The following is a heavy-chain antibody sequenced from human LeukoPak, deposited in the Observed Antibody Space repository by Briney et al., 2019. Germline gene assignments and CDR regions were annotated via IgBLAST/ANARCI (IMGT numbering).Heavy chain of an antibody. J-gene: IGHJ4*02. Sequence: GGSLRLSCAASGFIFRDYGMAWVRQAPGKGLEWVSAITDNGKNTYYTDPVKGRFTMSRDNSANSVFLQMNSLRGEDTAVYYCARCSGDTCYSRSPDFWGQGILVTVSS. CDR1: GFIFRDYG. V-gene: IGHV3-23*01. D-gene: IGHD2-15*01. CDR2: ITDNGKNT. CDR3: ARCSGDTCYSRSPDF.